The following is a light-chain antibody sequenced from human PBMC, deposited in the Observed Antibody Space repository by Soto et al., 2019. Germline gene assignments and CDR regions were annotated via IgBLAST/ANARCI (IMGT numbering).Light chain of an antibody. Sequence: QSALTQPPSVSAAPGEKVTISCSGSSSDIGRHHVSWYQQLPGTAPKLLIYENTKRPSGIPGRFSGSKSGTSATLGITGLQTGDEADYYCGTWDTSLSRVFGTGTKVTVL. J-gene: IGLJ1*01. CDR2: ENT. V-gene: IGLV1-51*02. CDR3: GTWDTSLSRV. CDR1: SSDIGRHH.